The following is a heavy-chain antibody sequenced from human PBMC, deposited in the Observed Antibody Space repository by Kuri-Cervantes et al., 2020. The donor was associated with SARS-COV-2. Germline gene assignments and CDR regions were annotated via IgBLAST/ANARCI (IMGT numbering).Heavy chain of an antibody. CDR3: ARDSSVAV. V-gene: IGHV1-69*04. CDR2: IIPILGTA. D-gene: IGHD6-19*01. J-gene: IGHJ4*02. CDR1: GGTFSSYA. Sequence: SVKVSCKASGGTFSSYAISWVRQAPGQGLEWMGRIIPILGTADYAQKFQGRVTITADKSTSTAYMELSSLRSEDTAVYYCARDSSVAVWGQGTLVTVSS.